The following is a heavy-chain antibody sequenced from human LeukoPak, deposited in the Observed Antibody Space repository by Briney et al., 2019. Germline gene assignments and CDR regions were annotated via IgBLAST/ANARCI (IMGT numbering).Heavy chain of an antibody. CDR2: INPSGGST. CDR1: GYTFTSYY. CDR3: ASGLMAAAGSTLFDY. V-gene: IGHV1-46*01. J-gene: IGHJ4*02. D-gene: IGHD6-13*01. Sequence: GASVKVSCKASGYTFTSYYMHWVRQAPGQGLEWMGIINPSGGSTSYAQKFQGRVTMTRDTSTSTVYMELSSLRSEDTAVYYCASGLMAAAGSTLFDYWGQGTLVTVSS.